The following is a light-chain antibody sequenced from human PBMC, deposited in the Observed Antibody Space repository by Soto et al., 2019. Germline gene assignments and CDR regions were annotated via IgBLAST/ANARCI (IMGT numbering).Light chain of an antibody. CDR2: DDR. V-gene: IGLV3-21*02. CDR1: NIGSKS. J-gene: IGLJ3*02. Sequence: SYELTQPPSVSVAPGQTARIACGGKNIGSKSVHWYQQKPGQATVLVIYDDRGRPSGITERFSGSNSGNTATLTISGVEAGDEADYFCQVWDTSSDPPGVFGRGTKLTVL. CDR3: QVWDTSSDPPGV.